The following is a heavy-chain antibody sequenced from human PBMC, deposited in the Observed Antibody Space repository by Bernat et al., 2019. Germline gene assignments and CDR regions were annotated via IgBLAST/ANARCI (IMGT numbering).Heavy chain of an antibody. CDR1: GGSISSSSYY. CDR3: ARRASTEAFFDY. V-gene: IGHV4-39*01. D-gene: IGHD1-26*01. CDR2: LYYSGST. J-gene: IGHJ4*02. Sequence: QLQLQESGPGLVKPSETLSLTCTVSGGSISSSSYYWDWIRRPPGKGLEWIGSLYYSGSTHYNPSLKSRVTMPGDTSKNQFSLKLTSVTDADTAVYYCARRASTEAFFDYWGQGTLVTVSS.